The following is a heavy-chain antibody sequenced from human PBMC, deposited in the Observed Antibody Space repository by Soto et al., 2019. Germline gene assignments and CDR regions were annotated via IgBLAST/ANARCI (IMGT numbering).Heavy chain of an antibody. CDR2: IYPGDSDT. CDR1: GYSFTSYW. CDR3: ASTTRKQLLWFGESRDYYYMDV. V-gene: IGHV5-51*01. Sequence: GESLKISCKGSGYSFTSYWIGWVRQMPGKGLEWMGIIYPGDSDTRYSPSFQGQVTISADKSISTAYLQWSSLKASDTAMYYCASTTRKQLLWFGESRDYYYMDVWGKGTTVTVSS. D-gene: IGHD3-10*01. J-gene: IGHJ6*03.